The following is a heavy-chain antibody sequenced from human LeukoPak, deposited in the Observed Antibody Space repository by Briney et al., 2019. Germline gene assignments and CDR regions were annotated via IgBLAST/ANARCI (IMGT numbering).Heavy chain of an antibody. CDR2: IRVGGEI. CDR3: ARDQPGVDWLLLYYFDY. J-gene: IGHJ4*02. V-gene: IGHV3-23*01. Sequence: GGSLRLSCAASGFTFSSYAMNWVRQAPGKGLEWVSGIRVGGEIYYADSVKGRFTISRDNSENTLYLQMSGLRAEDTAVYHCARDQPGVDWLLLYYFDYWGQGNLVTVSS. CDR1: GFTFSSYA. D-gene: IGHD3-9*01.